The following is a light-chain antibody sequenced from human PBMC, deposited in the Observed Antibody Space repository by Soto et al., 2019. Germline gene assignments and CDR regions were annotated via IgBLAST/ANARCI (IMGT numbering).Light chain of an antibody. CDR2: GAS. CDR3: QQYNNWPQT. J-gene: IGKJ1*01. CDR1: QSVSSN. Sequence: EIVMTQSPATLSVSPGERATLSCRASQSVSSNLAWYRQKPGQAPRLRIYGASTRATGIPARFSGSGSGTEFTLTISSLQSEDFAVYYGQQYNNWPQTFGQGTKVEIK. V-gene: IGKV3-15*01.